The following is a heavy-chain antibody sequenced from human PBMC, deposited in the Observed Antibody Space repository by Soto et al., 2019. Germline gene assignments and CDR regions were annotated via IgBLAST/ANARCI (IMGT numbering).Heavy chain of an antibody. D-gene: IGHD2-21*01. CDR1: GYSFTSYW. CDR3: ARTREDSSPRRNWFDP. CDR2: IYPGDSDT. Sequence: PGESLKISCKGSGYSFTSYWIGWVRQMPGKGLEWMGIIYPGDSDTRYSPSFQGQVTISADKSISTAYLQWSSLKASDTAMYYCARTREDSSPRRNWFDPWGQGTLVTVSS. V-gene: IGHV5-51*01. J-gene: IGHJ5*02.